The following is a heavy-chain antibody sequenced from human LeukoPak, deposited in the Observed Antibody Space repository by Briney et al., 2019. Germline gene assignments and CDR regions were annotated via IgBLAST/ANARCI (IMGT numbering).Heavy chain of an antibody. V-gene: IGHV1-24*01. Sequence: ASVTVSYKVSGYTLNELSMHWVRQDPGNALEWMGGFDPEDGETIYAQKFQGRVTMTEDTSTDPAYMELSSLGSEDTAVYYCATLYCGGDCYSGWFDRWGQGTLVTVSS. J-gene: IGHJ5*02. D-gene: IGHD2-21*02. CDR2: FDPEDGET. CDR3: ATLYCGGDCYSGWFDR. CDR1: GYTLNELS.